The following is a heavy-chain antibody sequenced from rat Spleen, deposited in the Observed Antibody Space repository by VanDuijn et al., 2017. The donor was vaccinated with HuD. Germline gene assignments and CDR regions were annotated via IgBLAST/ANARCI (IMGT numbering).Heavy chain of an antibody. D-gene: IGHD1-11*01. Sequence: QVQLKESGPGLVQPSQTLSLTCTVSGFSLTDYHVHWVRQPPGKGLEWMGLMWTDGDTSYNSALKSRLSISRDTSKNQVFLKMNSLKSEDTTTYYCAREGGRNGGYSEEYYFDYWGQGVMVTVSS. V-gene: IGHV2-32*01. J-gene: IGHJ2*01. CDR2: MWTDGDT. CDR3: AREGGRNGGYSEEYYFDY. CDR1: GFSLTDYH.